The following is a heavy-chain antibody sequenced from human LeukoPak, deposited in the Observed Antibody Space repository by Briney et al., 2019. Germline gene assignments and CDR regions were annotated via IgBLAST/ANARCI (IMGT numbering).Heavy chain of an antibody. CDR1: GFTFSSYA. CDR2: ISYDGSNK. D-gene: IGHD5-18*01. J-gene: IGHJ6*02. Sequence: GGSLRLSCAASGFTFSSYAMHWVRQAPGKGLEWVAVISYDGSNKYYADSVKGRFTISRDNSKNTLYLQMNSLRAEDTAVYYCARDLTSVHTAMVLYYYYYGMDVWGQGTTVTVSS. V-gene: IGHV3-30-3*01. CDR3: ARDLTSVHTAMVLYYYYYGMDV.